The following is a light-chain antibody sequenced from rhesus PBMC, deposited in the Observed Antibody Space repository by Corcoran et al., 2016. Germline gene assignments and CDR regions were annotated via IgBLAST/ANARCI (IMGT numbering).Light chain of an antibody. CDR3: QKYNDWPYS. CDR1: QSVGST. J-gene: IGKJ2*01. Sequence: EIVMTQSPATLSLSPGERATLSCRASQSVGSTLAWYQQKPGQAPRLLFYYASSRATGIPARFSGRGSGTEFTLTISSLDPEDVGVYYCQKYNDWPYSFGQVTKVEIK. V-gene: IGKV3-24*04. CDR2: YAS.